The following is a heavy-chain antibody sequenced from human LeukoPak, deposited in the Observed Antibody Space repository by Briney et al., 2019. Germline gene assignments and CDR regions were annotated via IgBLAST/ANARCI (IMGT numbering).Heavy chain of an antibody. V-gene: IGHV3-20*04. CDR2: TNWCGTRT. Sequence: GGFLRLSCAASGFSFDKYGMSWVRHVPGQGLEWICGTNWCGTRTGYADSVKGRFTISRDKDKNSVDLEMSSLRAEDTALYYCARDGELLWCGEFGFWFDPWGQGTPVIVSS. CDR3: ARDGELLWCGEFGFWFDP. CDR1: GFSFDKYG. J-gene: IGHJ5*02. D-gene: IGHD3-10*01.